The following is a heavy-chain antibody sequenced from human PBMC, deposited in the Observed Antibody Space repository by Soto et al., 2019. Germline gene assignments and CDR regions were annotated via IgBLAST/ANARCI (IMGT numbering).Heavy chain of an antibody. CDR3: SRSLDS. CDR1: GFTFSSFW. J-gene: IGHJ4*02. V-gene: IGHV3-7*01. Sequence: LRLSCAASGFTFSSFWMDWVRQAPGKGLEWVANVSPDGSEKHYVDSVKGRFTISRDNARNSLYLQMSSLTAEDSALYYCSRSLDSWGEGTRVTVSS. CDR2: VSPDGSEK.